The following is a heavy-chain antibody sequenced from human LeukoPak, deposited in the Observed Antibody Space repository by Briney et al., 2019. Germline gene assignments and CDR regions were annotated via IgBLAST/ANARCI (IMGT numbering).Heavy chain of an antibody. J-gene: IGHJ3*02. CDR1: GFTFDDYA. D-gene: IGHD6-13*01. V-gene: IGHV3-9*01. CDR3: AKVWQQLVPNDAFDI. CDR2: ISWNSGSI. Sequence: GGSLRLSCAASGFTFDDYAMHWVRQAPGKGLEGVSGISWNSGSIGYADSVKGRFTISRDNAKNSLYLQMNSLRAEDTALYYCAKVWQQLVPNDAFDIWGQGTMVTVSS.